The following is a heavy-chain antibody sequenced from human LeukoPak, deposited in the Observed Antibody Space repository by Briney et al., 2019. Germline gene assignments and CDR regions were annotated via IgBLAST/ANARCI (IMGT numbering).Heavy chain of an antibody. V-gene: IGHV5-51*01. CDR3: ARHRRIAVAVPGAFDI. D-gene: IGHD6-19*01. J-gene: IGHJ3*02. Sequence: GESLKISCKGSGYSFTSYWIGWVRQMPGKGLEWMGIIYPGDSDTRYSPSFQGQVTISADKSISTAYLQWSSLKASDTAMYYCARHRRIAVAVPGAFDIWGQGTMVTVSS. CDR1: GYSFTSYW. CDR2: IYPGDSDT.